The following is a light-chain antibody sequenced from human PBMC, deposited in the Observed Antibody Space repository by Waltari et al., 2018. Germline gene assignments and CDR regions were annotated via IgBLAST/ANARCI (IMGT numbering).Light chain of an antibody. CDR1: QSISNF. V-gene: IGKV1-39*01. Sequence: DIQMTQSPSSLSAHVGDRVTIPCRAGQSISNFLNWYHQKPGKAPELLIYAGSTLQSGVPSRFSGSGSGTDFTLTISGLQPEDFVTYYCQQSYNTPWTFGQGTKVEIK. CDR2: AGS. J-gene: IGKJ1*01. CDR3: QQSYNTPWT.